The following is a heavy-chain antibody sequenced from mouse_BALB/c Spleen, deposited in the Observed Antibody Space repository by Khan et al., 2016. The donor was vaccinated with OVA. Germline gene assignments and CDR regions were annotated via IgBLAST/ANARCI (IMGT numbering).Heavy chain of an antibody. J-gene: IGHJ3*01. CDR1: GYTFTNYW. CDR3: ARHDYGGFTY. D-gene: IGHD2-4*01. Sequence: QVQLQQSGPDLVRPGASVKMSCKASGYTFTNYWIHWVKQSPGQGLEWIGLIDPSNGETILNKKFNDKATLNVDKSSHTAYMQLSSLTDEDSAVYSGARHDYGGFTYWGQGTLVTVSA. V-gene: IGHV1-59*01. CDR2: IDPSNGET.